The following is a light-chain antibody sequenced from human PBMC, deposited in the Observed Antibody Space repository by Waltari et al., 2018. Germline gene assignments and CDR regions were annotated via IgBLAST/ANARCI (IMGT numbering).Light chain of an antibody. CDR2: EGS. CDR1: SSAVGRNNL. V-gene: IGLV2-23*01. J-gene: IGLJ1*01. CDR3: CSYAGSSTYV. Sequence: QSALTQPASVSGSPGQSITISCTGPSSAVGRNNLASWYQQHPRKAPKLMIYEGSKRPSGVSNRFSGSKSGNTASLTISGLQAEDEADYYCCSYAGSSTYVFGTGTKVTVL.